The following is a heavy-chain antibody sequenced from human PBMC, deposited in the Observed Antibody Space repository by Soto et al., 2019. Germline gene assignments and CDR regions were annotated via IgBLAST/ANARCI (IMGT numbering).Heavy chain of an antibody. J-gene: IGHJ4*02. V-gene: IGHV1-18*04. D-gene: IGHD6-13*01. CDR2: ISAYNGHT. CDR1: GYTFKNYG. Sequence: QVQLVQSGAELKKPGASVKVSCKTSGYTFKNYGITWVRQAPGQGLEWMGWISAYNGHTNYAQKLQGRVTMTADTSTSTAYMELRSLRSDDTAVYYCARTPAAGDYWGQGTLVTVSS. CDR3: ARTPAAGDY.